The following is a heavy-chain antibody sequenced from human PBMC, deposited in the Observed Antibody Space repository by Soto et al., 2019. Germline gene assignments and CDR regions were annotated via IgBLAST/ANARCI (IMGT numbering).Heavy chain of an antibody. D-gene: IGHD6-19*01. J-gene: IGHJ3*02. Sequence: GASVKVSCKASGGTFSSYTISWVRQAPGQGLEWMGRIIPILGIANYAQKFQGRVTITADKSTSTAYMELSSLRSEDTAVYYCARREEKQGLASDAFDIWGQGTMVTVSS. V-gene: IGHV1-69*02. CDR2: IIPILGIA. CDR3: ARREEKQGLASDAFDI. CDR1: GGTFSSYT.